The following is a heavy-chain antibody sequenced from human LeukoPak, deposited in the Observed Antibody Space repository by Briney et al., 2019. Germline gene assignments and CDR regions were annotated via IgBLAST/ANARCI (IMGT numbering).Heavy chain of an antibody. D-gene: IGHD6-19*01. Sequence: SETLSLTCTVSGGSISSYYWSWIRQPPGKGLEWIGYIYYSGSTNYNPSLKSRVTISVDTSKNQFSLKLSSVTAADPAVYYCARGWQWPDYWGQGTLVTVSS. CDR3: ARGWQWPDY. J-gene: IGHJ4*02. V-gene: IGHV4-59*01. CDR1: GGSISSYY. CDR2: IYYSGST.